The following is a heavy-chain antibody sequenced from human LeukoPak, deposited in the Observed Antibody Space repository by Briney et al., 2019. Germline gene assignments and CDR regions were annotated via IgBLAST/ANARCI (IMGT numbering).Heavy chain of an antibody. D-gene: IGHD1-14*01. CDR1: GGSISSYY. Sequence: SETLSLTCTVSGGSISSYYWSWIRQPPGKGLEWIGYMYYSGSTKYNPSLKSRVTISVDTSKNQFSLKLSSATAADTAVYYCARRNHGMDAWGQGTTVTVSS. J-gene: IGHJ6*02. V-gene: IGHV4-59*08. CDR2: MYYSGST. CDR3: ARRNHGMDA.